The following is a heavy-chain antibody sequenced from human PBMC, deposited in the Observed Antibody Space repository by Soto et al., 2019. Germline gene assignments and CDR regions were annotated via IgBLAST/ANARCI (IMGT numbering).Heavy chain of an antibody. CDR2: TSYRGST. CDR1: GGSISGYY. J-gene: IGHJ5*02. V-gene: IGHV4-59*01. D-gene: IGHD3-3*01. CDR3: AREREGGDFWSGYPRWFDP. Sequence: ETLSLTCTVSGGSISGYYWSWIRQPPGKGLQWIGYTSYRGSTSYNPSLKSRVTISVDTSNNYFSLKLTSVTAADTAVYYCAREREGGDFWSGYPRWFDPWGQGTLVTVSS.